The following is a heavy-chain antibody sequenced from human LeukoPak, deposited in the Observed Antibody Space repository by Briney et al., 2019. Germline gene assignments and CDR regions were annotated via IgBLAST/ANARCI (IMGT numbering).Heavy chain of an antibody. CDR3: ARGGPFPSSSSSREYYLDY. CDR1: GGTFSSYA. J-gene: IGHJ4*02. Sequence: ASVKVSCKASGGTFSSYAISWVRQAPGQGLEWMGWRSIYNGNTDYKLQGRVTMTTDTSTSTAYMELRSLRSDDTAVYYCARGGPFPSSSSSREYYLDYWGQGTLVTVSS. V-gene: IGHV1-18*01. D-gene: IGHD6-6*01. CDR2: RSIYNGNT.